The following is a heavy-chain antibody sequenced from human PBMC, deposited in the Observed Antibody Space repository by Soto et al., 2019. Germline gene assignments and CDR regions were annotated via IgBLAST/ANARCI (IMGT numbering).Heavy chain of an antibody. CDR3: ARAGYYGSGRFFMNYYTMDV. CDR2: INHSGST. Sequence: SETLSLTCAVYGGSFSGYYWSWIRQPPGKGLEWIGEINHSGSTNYNPSLKSRITISVDTSKHQFALKLCSVTAADTAVYYCARAGYYGSGRFFMNYYTMDVWGQGTTVTVSS. D-gene: IGHD3-10*01. CDR1: GGSFSGYY. V-gene: IGHV4-34*01. J-gene: IGHJ6*02.